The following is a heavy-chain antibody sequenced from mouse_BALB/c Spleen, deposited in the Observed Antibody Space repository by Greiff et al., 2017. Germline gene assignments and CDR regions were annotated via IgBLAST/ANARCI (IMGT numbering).Heavy chain of an antibody. D-gene: IGHD2-14*01. J-gene: IGHJ2*01. CDR1: GYTFTSYT. Sequence: QVQLKESAAELARPGASVKMSCKASGYTFTSYTMHWVKQRPGQGLEWMGYINPSSGYTEYNQKFKDKTTLTADKSPSTAYMQQSSLTYEDSAVDYCARGVRRDFDYWGQGTTLTVSA. CDR3: ARGVRRDFDY. V-gene: IGHV1-4*02. CDR2: INPSSGYT.